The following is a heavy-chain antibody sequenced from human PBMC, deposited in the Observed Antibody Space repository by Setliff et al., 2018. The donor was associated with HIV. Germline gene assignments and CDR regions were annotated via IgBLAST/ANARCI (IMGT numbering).Heavy chain of an antibody. D-gene: IGHD3-10*01. CDR3: AAKPMIRGKPFAF. J-gene: IGHJ4*02. V-gene: IGHV4-34*01. Sequence: SETLSLTCAVYGPSFTGYYWNWIRQLPGKAFEWIGEINHSGVTYYNPSFKSRVNISLDLSKNQFSLRLTGLSGADTATYFCAAKPMIRGKPFAFWGQPTLVTVSS. CDR1: GPSFTGYY. CDR2: INHSGVT.